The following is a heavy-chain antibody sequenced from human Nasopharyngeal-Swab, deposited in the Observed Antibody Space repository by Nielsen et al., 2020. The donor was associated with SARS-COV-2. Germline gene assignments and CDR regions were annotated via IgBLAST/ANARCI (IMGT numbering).Heavy chain of an antibody. Sequence: GESLKISCAASAFTFSGYWMNWVRQAPGKGLEWVASIKQDGSEKYYVDSVKGRFTISRDNAKNSLYLQMKSLRVEDTAVYYCARVPGGYDSSGYYFDQWGQGTLVTVSS. J-gene: IGHJ4*02. CDR1: AFTFSGYW. V-gene: IGHV3-7*01. CDR3: ARVPGGYDSSGYYFDQ. CDR2: IKQDGSEK. D-gene: IGHD3-22*01.